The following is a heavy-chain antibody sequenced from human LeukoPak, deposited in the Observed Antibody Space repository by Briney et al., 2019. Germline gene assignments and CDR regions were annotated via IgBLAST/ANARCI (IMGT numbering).Heavy chain of an antibody. Sequence: SETLSLTCALSGASFSNYSRSWVRQAPGKGLEWIGYIYNSGSTNCNPSLKTRVTISVDTSKKQYSLKLRSVTAADTAVYYCASGDSSNYMYYFDYWGQGILVTVSS. J-gene: IGHJ4*02. D-gene: IGHD4-11*01. CDR1: GASFSNYS. V-gene: IGHV4-59*01. CDR2: IYNSGST. CDR3: ASGDSSNYMYYFDY.